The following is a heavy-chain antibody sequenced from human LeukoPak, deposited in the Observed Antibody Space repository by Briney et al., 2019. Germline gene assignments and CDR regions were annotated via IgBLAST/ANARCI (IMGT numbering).Heavy chain of an antibody. D-gene: IGHD3-10*01. CDR2: IRSKAYGGTT. V-gene: IGHV3-49*04. Sequence: GGSLRLSCTASGFTFGDYAMSWVRQAPGKGLEWVGFIRSKAYGGTTEYAASVKGRFTISRDDSKSIAYLQMNSLKTEDTAVYYCTRDGGWFGEYPTEFDYWGQGTLVTVSS. CDR3: TRDGGWFGEYPTEFDY. CDR1: GFTFGDYA. J-gene: IGHJ4*02.